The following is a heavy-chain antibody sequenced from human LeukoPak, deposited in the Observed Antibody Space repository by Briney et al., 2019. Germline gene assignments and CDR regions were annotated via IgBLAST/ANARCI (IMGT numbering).Heavy chain of an antibody. Sequence: PSETLSLTCAVYGGSFSGYYWSWIRQPPGKGLEWIGEINHSGSTNYNPSLKSRVTISVDTSKNQFSLKLSSVTAADTAVYYCARGPRYSSSWYGGNFDYWGQGTLVTVSS. CDR2: INHSGST. CDR1: GGSFSGYY. V-gene: IGHV4-34*01. J-gene: IGHJ4*02. CDR3: ARGPRYSSSWYGGNFDY. D-gene: IGHD6-13*01.